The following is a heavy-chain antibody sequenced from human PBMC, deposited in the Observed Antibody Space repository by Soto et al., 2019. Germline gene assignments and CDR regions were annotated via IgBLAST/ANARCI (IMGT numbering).Heavy chain of an antibody. CDR1: GGSISSGGYS. J-gene: IGHJ5*02. Sequence: SETLSLTCAVSGGSISSGGYSWSWIRQPPGKGLEWIGHIYHSGSTYYNPSLKSRVTTSVDRSKNQFSLKLSSVTAADTAVYYCARGRIAAAGTTTGGWFDPWGQGTLVTVSS. CDR3: ARGRIAAAGTTTGGWFDP. V-gene: IGHV4-30-2*01. CDR2: IYHSGST. D-gene: IGHD6-13*01.